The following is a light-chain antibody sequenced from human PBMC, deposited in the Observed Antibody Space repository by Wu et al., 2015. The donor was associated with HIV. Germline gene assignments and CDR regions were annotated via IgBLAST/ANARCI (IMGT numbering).Light chain of an antibody. CDR3: QQHSSIPYS. CDR1: QDIRNS. V-gene: IGKV1-NL1*01. J-gene: IGKJ2*03. Sequence: DIQMTQSPSSLSASVGDKVTITCRASQDIRNSVAWLQQRPGQAPKLLMYAASTLESGVPSRFSGTGYGTDFALTISGLQPDDCATYYCQQHSSIPYSFGQGTRLDIK. CDR2: AAS.